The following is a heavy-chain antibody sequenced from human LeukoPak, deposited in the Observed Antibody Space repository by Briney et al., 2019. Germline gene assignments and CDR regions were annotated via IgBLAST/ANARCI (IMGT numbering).Heavy chain of an antibody. CDR3: ARAVTVVPIKYYYDSSGLFDC. CDR1: GFTFSNYW. CDR2: IKQDGSEK. J-gene: IGHJ4*02. V-gene: IGHV3-7*01. D-gene: IGHD3-22*01. Sequence: PGGSLRLSCAGSGFTFSNYWMTWVRQAPGKGLEWVANIKQDGSEKYYVDSVKGRFTISRDNAKESLYLQMNSLRAEDTAVYYCARAVTVVPIKYYYDSSGLFDCWGQGTLVTVSS.